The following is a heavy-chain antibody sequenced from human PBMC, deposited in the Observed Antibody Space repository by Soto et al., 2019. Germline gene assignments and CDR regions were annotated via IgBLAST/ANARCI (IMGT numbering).Heavy chain of an antibody. J-gene: IGHJ3*02. V-gene: IGHV3-66*01. Sequence: GGSLRLSCAASGFTVSSNYMSWVRQAPGKGLEWVSVIYSGGSTYYADSVKGRFTISRDNSKNTLYLQMNSLRAEDTAVYYCARVKEESTGVFDIWGQGTMVTVSS. CDR2: IYSGGST. CDR1: GFTVSSNY. CDR3: ARVKEESTGVFDI.